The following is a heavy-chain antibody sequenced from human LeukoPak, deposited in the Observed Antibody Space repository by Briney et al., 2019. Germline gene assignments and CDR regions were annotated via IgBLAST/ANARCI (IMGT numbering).Heavy chain of an antibody. V-gene: IGHV3-21*01. CDR3: ARGKEAGADYYYGMDV. CDR1: GFTFSSYS. J-gene: IGHJ6*02. D-gene: IGHD4/OR15-4a*01. CDR2: ISSSSSYI. Sequence: PGGSLRLSCAASGFTFSSYSMNWVRQAPGKGLEWVSSISSSSSYIYYADSVKGRFTVSRDNAKNSLYLQMNSLRAEDTAVYYCARGKEAGADYYYGMDVWGQGTTVTVSS.